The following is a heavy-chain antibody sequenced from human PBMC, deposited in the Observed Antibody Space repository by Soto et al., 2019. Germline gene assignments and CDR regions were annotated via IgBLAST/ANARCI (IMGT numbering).Heavy chain of an antibody. J-gene: IGHJ5*02. CDR1: GGSLKNYY. V-gene: IGHV4-59*08. CDR2: IYYKGTT. D-gene: IGHD3-22*01. Sequence: TSETLSLTCSVSGGSLKNYYWSWIRQPPGRGLEWVGYIYYKGTTTYNPSLKSRIAISLDTSKNQFSLQLTSVTAADTAIYYCARLGDYYQSLGTWGRGTLVTVSS. CDR3: ARLGDYYQSLGT.